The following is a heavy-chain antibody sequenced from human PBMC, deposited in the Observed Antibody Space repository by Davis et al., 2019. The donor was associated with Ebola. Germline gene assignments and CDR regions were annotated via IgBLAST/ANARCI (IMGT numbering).Heavy chain of an antibody. CDR3: ARASTVTPFDY. D-gene: IGHD4-11*01. V-gene: IGHV4-34*01. CDR1: GGSISSYY. J-gene: IGHJ4*02. CDR2: INHSGST. Sequence: MPGGSLRLSCTVSGGSISSYYWSWIRQPPGKGLEWIGEINHSGSTNYNPSLKSRVTISVDTSKNQFSLKLSSVTAADTAVYYCARASTVTPFDYWGQGTLVTVSS.